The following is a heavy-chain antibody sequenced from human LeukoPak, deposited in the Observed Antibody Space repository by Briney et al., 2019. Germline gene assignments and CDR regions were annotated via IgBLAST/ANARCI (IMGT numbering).Heavy chain of an antibody. CDR3: AGGGRGYSGSYFSTY. CDR2: ISSSGSTI. D-gene: IGHD1-26*01. Sequence: GGSLRLSCAASGFIFSDYYMSWIRQAPGKGLEWVSYISSSGSTIHYADSVKGRFTISRDNAKNSLFLQVNSLRVEDTAVYYCAGGGRGYSGSYFSTYWGQGTLVTVSS. J-gene: IGHJ4*02. CDR1: GFIFSDYY. V-gene: IGHV3-11*01.